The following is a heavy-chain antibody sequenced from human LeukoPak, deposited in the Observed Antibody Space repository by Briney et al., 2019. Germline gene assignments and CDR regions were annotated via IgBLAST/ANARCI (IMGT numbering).Heavy chain of an antibody. Sequence: ASVKVSCKASGYTFTSYAMNWVRQAPGQGLEWMGWINTNTGNPTYAQGFTGRFVFSLDTSVSTAYLQISSLKAEDTAVYYCARDIVRRGRDGYNYGFKSDYWGQGTLVTVSS. J-gene: IGHJ4*02. CDR1: GYTFTSYA. CDR3: ARDIVRRGRDGYNYGFKSDY. D-gene: IGHD5-24*01. CDR2: INTNTGNP. V-gene: IGHV7-4-1*02.